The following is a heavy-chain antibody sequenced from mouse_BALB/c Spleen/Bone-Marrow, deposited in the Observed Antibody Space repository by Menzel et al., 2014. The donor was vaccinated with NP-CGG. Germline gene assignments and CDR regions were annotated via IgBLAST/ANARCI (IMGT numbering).Heavy chain of an antibody. CDR3: ARFITTGTMDC. Sequence: VQLVESGPGLVAPSQSLSTTCTVSGFSLSRYSVHWVRQPPGEGLEWLGVIWGGGNTDYNSALKSRLSITKDNSKSQVFLKMNSLQTDDTAMYYCARFITTGTMDCWGQGTSVTVSS. D-gene: IGHD1-1*01. J-gene: IGHJ4*01. V-gene: IGHV2-6-4*01. CDR2: IWGGGNT. CDR1: GFSLSRYS.